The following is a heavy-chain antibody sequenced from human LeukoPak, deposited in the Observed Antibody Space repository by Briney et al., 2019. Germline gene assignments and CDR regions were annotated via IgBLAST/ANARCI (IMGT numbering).Heavy chain of an antibody. CDR2: ISGSGGST. J-gene: IGHJ4*02. Sequence: GGSLRLSCAASGFTFSDYAMSWVRQAPGKGPDWVSVISGSGGSTYYADSVKGRFTISRDSSKNTLYLQMNSLRAEDTAVYYCALGDPSSSWGQGTLVTVSS. V-gene: IGHV3-23*01. CDR1: GFTFSDYA. CDR3: ALGDPSSS. D-gene: IGHD6-13*01.